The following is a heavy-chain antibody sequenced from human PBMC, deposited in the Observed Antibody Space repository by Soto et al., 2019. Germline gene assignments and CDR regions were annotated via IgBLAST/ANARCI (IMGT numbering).Heavy chain of an antibody. D-gene: IGHD5-18*01. V-gene: IGHV3-23*01. CDR2: ISGSGGST. CDR1: GFTFSSYA. CDR3: AKDRAHGYGYLGYY. J-gene: IGHJ4*02. Sequence: RGSLRHSCAASGFTFSSYAMSWVRQAPGKGLEWVSAISGSGGSTYCADSVKGRFTISRDNSKNTLYLQMNSLRAEDTAVYYCAKDRAHGYGYLGYYWGQGSLVTVSA.